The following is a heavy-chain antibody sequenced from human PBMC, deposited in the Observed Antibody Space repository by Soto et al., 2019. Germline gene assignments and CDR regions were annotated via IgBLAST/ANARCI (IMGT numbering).Heavy chain of an antibody. CDR1: GFTFSNAW. CDR3: TTAPRRAALVVRVDY. D-gene: IGHD6-13*01. Sequence: EVQLVESGGGLVKPGGSLRLSCAASGFTFSNAWMSWVRQAPGKGLEWVGRIKSKTDGGTTDYAAPVKGRFTISRDDSKNTLYLQMNSLKTEDTAVYYCTTAPRRAALVVRVDYWGQGTLFTVSS. J-gene: IGHJ4*02. V-gene: IGHV3-15*01. CDR2: IKSKTDGGTT.